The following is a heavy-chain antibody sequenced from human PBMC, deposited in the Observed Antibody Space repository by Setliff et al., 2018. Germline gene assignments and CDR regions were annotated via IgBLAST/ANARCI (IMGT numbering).Heavy chain of an antibody. J-gene: IGHJ3*02. CDR2: IKAKTEGGTT. CDR3: IRDTSGRDAFDI. V-gene: IGHV3-15*01. Sequence: GGSLRLSCVASGFSFSNYYMSWVRQAPGKGLEWVGRIKAKTEGGTTAYAAPVRGRFTISRDDSENTLYLQMNSLRAEDTAVYYCIRDTSGRDAFDIWGQGTMVTVSS. D-gene: IGHD6-19*01. CDR1: GFSFSNYY.